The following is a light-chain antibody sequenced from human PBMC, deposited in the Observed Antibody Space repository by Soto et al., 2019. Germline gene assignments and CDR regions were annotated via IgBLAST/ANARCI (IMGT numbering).Light chain of an antibody. J-gene: IGKJ1*01. V-gene: IGKV1-39*01. CDR3: QQSYITPRT. Sequence: DIQMSQSPSSQSASVRDRVTITCRASQSISSSLNWYQQKPGKPPKLLIYAASSLQSGVPSRFSGSGSGTDFTLTISSLQPEDFATYYCQQSYITPRTFGQGTKVEIK. CDR2: AAS. CDR1: QSISSS.